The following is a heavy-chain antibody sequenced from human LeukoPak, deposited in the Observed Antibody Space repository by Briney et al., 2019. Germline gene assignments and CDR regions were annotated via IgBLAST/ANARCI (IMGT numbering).Heavy chain of an antibody. CDR1: GFTFSSYA. Sequence: PGRSLRLSCAASGFTFSSYAVHWVRQAPGKGLEWVAVIPYDGSNEYHADSVKGRFTISRDNSKNTLYLQMSSLRGEDTALYYCAKVRRLGAAAADAFDIWGQGTMVTVSS. D-gene: IGHD6-13*01. CDR2: IPYDGSNE. J-gene: IGHJ3*02. V-gene: IGHV3-30-3*01. CDR3: AKVRRLGAAAADAFDI.